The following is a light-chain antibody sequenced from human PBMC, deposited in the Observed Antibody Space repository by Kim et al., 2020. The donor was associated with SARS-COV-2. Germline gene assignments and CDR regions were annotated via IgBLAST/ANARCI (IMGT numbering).Light chain of an antibody. V-gene: IGKV3D-20*01. Sequence: PGERATLPCGASQRIRSSYLAGYQQRPGLAPRVLIYSTSTRHPGIPDTSRGSGSGTDSTLTISRLQPGDFAVYYCHEHSFSPQPLGPGTRE. J-gene: IGKJ1*01. CDR3: HEHSFSPQP. CDR1: QRIRSSY. CDR2: STS.